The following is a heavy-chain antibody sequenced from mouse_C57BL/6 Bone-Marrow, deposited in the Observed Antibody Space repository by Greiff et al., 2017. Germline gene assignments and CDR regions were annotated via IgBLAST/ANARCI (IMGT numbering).Heavy chain of an antibody. Sequence: EVQVVESGGGLVQPGGSLKLSCAASGFTFSDYGMAWVRQAPRKGPEWVAFISNLAYSIYYADTVTGRFTIARENAKNTLYLEMSSLRSEDTAMYYCARHGGRFSWFAYWGQGTLVTVSA. CDR3: ARHGGRFSWFAY. V-gene: IGHV5-15*01. CDR2: ISNLAYSI. J-gene: IGHJ3*01. CDR1: GFTFSDYG.